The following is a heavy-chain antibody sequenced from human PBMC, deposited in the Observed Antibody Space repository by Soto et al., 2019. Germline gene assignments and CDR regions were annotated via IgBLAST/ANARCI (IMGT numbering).Heavy chain of an antibody. CDR2: IWYDGNNE. CDR1: GFAFSSYA. CDR3: ARDLDGGHWYFDL. J-gene: IGHJ2*01. D-gene: IGHD3-3*01. Sequence: QVQLVESGGGVVQPGRSLRLSCAASGFAFSSYAVHWVRQAPGKGLEWVAVIWYDGNNEHYVDFVKGRFTISRDNSKNMLYLQMNSLRAEDTAVYYCARDLDGGHWYFDLWGRGTLVTVSS. V-gene: IGHV3-33*01.